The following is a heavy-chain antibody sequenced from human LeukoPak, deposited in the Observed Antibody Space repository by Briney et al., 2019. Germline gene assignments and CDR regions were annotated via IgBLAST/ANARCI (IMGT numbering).Heavy chain of an antibody. V-gene: IGHV3-48*01. J-gene: IGHJ5*02. D-gene: IGHD5-12*01. CDR1: GFTFSSYS. CDR2: ISSSSSTI. CDR3: VSGAEGYVFDP. Sequence: SGGSLRLSCAASGFTFSSYSMNWVRQAPGKGLEWVSYISSSSSTIYYADSVKGRFTISRDNAKNSLYLQMNSLRAEDTAVYYCVSGAEGYVFDPWGQGTLVTVSS.